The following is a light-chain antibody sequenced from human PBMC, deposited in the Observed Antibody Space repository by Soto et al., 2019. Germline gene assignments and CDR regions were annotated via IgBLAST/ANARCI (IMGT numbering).Light chain of an antibody. V-gene: IGKV1D-12*01. CDR1: KDISSS. J-gene: IGKJ1*01. Sequence: RVTQSPSSVSASVGDRVNITCQTSKDISSSVAWYQQKPGKAPTLLIFSASALHRGVPPRFSGSGSETTFTLTVSSLQPEDFAAYYCQHVDSFPCTLGQGTRVEIK. CDR3: QHVDSFPCT. CDR2: SAS.